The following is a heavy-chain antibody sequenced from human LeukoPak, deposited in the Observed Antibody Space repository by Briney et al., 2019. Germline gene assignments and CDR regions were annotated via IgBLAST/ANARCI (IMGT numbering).Heavy chain of an antibody. CDR2: ISSSSSYT. CDR1: GFTFSSYS. D-gene: IGHD2-2*01. CDR3: ARELIGVVPAATNDY. V-gene: IGHV3-21*01. Sequence: GGSLRLSCAASGFTFSSYSMNWVRQAPGKGLEWVSSISSSSSYTYYADSVKGRFTISRDNAKNSLYLQMNSLRAEDTAVYYCARELIGVVPAATNDYWGQGTLVTVSS. J-gene: IGHJ4*02.